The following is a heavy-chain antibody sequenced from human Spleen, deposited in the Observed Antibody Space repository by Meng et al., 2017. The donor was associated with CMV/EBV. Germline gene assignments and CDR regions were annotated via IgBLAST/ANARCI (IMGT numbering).Heavy chain of an antibody. Sequence: ASVKVSCKASGGTFSSYAISWVRQAPGQGLEWMGIINPSGGSTSYAQKFQGRVTMTRDTSTSTVYMELSSLRSEDTAVYYCARDRKYCSSTSCYMDYYYGMDVWGQGTTVTVSS. CDR2: INPSGGST. J-gene: IGHJ6*02. CDR1: GGTFSSYA. CDR3: ARDRKYCSSTSCYMDYYYGMDV. V-gene: IGHV1-46*01. D-gene: IGHD2-2*02.